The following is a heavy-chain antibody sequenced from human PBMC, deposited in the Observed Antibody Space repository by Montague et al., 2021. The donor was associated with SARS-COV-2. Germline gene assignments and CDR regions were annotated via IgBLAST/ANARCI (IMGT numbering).Heavy chain of an antibody. V-gene: IGHV4-59*01. Sequence: SETLSLTCTVSGGSISSYYWSWIRQPPGKGLEWIGYIYYSGSTNYNPSLKSRVTISVDTSKNQFSLKLSSVTAADTAVYYCAGVEGGGVTDYWGQGTLVTVSS. CDR2: IYYSGST. J-gene: IGHJ4*02. D-gene: IGHD2-8*02. CDR3: AGVEGGGVTDY. CDR1: GGSISSYY.